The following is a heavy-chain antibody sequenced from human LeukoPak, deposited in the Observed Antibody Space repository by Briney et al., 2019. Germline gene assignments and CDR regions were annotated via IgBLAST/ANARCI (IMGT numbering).Heavy chain of an antibody. CDR1: GGSFRGYY. D-gene: IGHD3-3*01. CDR3: ARGPPRQFWSGYYRLDY. CDR2: INHSGST. J-gene: IGHJ4*02. Sequence: SETVSLTCAVYGGSFRGYYWSWIRQPPGKGLEWIGEINHSGSTNYNPSLKSRVTISVDTSKNQFSLKLSSVTAADTAVYYCARGPPRQFWSGYYRLDYWGQGTLLTVSS. V-gene: IGHV4-34*01.